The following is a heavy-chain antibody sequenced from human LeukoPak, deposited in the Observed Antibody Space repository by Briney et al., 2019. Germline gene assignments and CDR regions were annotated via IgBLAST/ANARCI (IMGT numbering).Heavy chain of an antibody. Sequence: SETLSLTCAVYDGSFSDYYWTWIRQFPGRGLEWIGEINDSGGTNYNPSLKRRVNVLVDTSKNQFSLKLTSVTAADTAVYYCARRVTVIYYMDLWGKGTTVTVSS. CDR2: INDSGGT. CDR1: DGSFSDYY. D-gene: IGHD3-22*01. V-gene: IGHV4-34*01. J-gene: IGHJ6*03. CDR3: ARRVTVIYYMDL.